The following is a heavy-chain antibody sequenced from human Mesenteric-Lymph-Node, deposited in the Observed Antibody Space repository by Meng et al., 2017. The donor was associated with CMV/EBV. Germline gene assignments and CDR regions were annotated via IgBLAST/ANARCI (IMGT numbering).Heavy chain of an antibody. CDR2: IWYDGSNK. V-gene: IGHV3-33*03. CDR1: GFTFSSYG. D-gene: IGHD6-6*01. J-gene: IGHJ4*02. CDR3: ASGVGAARGY. Sequence: GESLKISCAASGFTFSSYGMHWVRQAPGKGLEWVAVIWYDGSNKYYADSVKGRFTISRDNAKNSLYLQMNSLRAEDTAVYYCASGVGAARGYWGQGTLVTVSS.